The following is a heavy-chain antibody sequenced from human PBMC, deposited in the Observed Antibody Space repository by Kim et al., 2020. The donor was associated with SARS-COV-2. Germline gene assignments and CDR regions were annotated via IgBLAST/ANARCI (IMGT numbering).Heavy chain of an antibody. J-gene: IGHJ6*02. CDR2: IYPGDSDT. CDR3: ARFQLDRGIYYGMDV. D-gene: IGHD6-13*01. V-gene: IGHV5-51*01. CDR1: GYSFTSYW. Sequence: GESLKISCKGSGYSFTSYWIGWVRQMPGKGLEWMGIIYPGDSDTRYSPSFQGQVTISADKSISTAYLQWSSLKASDTAMYYCARFQLDRGIYYGMDVWGQGATVTVSS.